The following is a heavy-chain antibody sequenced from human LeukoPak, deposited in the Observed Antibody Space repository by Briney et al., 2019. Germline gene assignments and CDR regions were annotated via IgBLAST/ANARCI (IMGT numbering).Heavy chain of an antibody. CDR2: VRDKGHSCAT. V-gene: IGHV3-73*01. Sequence: GGSLRLSCAASGFTFSDSPIHWVRQASGKGLEWVGRVRDKGHSCATGYAASVKGRFIISRDDSKNTAYLQMNSLKTEDTAMYYCARQPQGTGTVDYWGQGTLVTVSS. CDR3: ARQPQGTGTVDY. D-gene: IGHD3/OR15-3a*01. CDR1: GFTFSDSP. J-gene: IGHJ4*02.